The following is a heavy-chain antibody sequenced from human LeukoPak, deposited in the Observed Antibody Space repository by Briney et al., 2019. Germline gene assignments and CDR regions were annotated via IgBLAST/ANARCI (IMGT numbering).Heavy chain of an antibody. J-gene: IGHJ6*02. CDR1: GFTFSSYW. CDR3: AREAVTTSYYYGMDV. CDR2: INSDGSST. D-gene: IGHD4-17*01. V-gene: IGHV3-74*01. Sequence: GGSLRLSCAASGFTFSSYWMHWVRQAPGKGLVWVSRINSDGSSTSYADSVKGRFTISRDNAKNTLYLQMNSLRAEDTAVYYCAREAVTTSYYYGMDVWGQGTTVTVSS.